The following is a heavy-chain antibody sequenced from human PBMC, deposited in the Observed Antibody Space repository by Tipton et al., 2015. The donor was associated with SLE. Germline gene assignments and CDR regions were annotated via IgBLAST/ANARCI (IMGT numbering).Heavy chain of an antibody. V-gene: IGHV3-30*18. CDR2: ISYDGSNK. CDR1: GFTFSSYG. CDR3: AKGDIVVVPAALEG. D-gene: IGHD2-2*01. J-gene: IGHJ4*02. Sequence: SLRLSCAASGFTFSSYGMHWVRQAPGKGLEWVAVISYDGSNKYYADSVKGRFTISRDNSKNTLYLQMNSLRAEDTAVYYCAKGDIVVVPAALEGWGQGTLVTVSS.